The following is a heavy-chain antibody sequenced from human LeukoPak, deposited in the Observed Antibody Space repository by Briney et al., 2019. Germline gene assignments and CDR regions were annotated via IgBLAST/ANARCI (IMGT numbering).Heavy chain of an antibody. CDR3: AREATDLRAFDY. CDR2: IYQSGST. D-gene: IGHD2-21*02. J-gene: IGHJ4*02. CDR1: GGSISSGGYS. V-gene: IGHV4-30-2*01. Sequence: SQTLSLTCAVSGGSISSGGYSWSWIRQPPGKGLEWIGYIYQSGSTYYNPSLKSRVTISVDRSKNQFSLKLSSVTAADTAVYYCAREATDLRAFDYWGQGTLVTVSS.